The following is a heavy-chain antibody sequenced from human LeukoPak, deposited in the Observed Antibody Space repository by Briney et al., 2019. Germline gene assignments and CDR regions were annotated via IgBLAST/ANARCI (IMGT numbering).Heavy chain of an antibody. CDR1: GGSISTYY. D-gene: IGHD3-10*01. J-gene: IGHJ5*02. Sequence: SETLSLTCTVSGGSISTYYWSWIRQPAGKGLEWIGRIYSSGSTNYKPSLKSRVTISVDTSKNQFSLKLSSVTAADTAVYYCARGGYYGSGNDFRFDPWGQGTLVTVSS. CDR2: IYSSGST. CDR3: ARGGYYGSGNDFRFDP. V-gene: IGHV4-4*07.